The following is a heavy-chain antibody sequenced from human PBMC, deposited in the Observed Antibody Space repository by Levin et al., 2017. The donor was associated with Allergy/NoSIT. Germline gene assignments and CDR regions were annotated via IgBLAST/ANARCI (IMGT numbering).Heavy chain of an antibody. D-gene: IGHD3-3*01. V-gene: IGHV1-18*01. CDR2: ISAYNGNT. J-gene: IGHJ5*02. CDR3: ARDNSIFGVVFWFDP. Sequence: ASVKVSCKASGYTFTSYGISWVRQAPGQGLEWMGWISAYNGNTNYAQKLQGRVTMTTDTSTSTAYMELRSLRSDGTAVYYCARDNSIFGVVFWFDPWGQGTLVTVSS. CDR1: GYTFTSYG.